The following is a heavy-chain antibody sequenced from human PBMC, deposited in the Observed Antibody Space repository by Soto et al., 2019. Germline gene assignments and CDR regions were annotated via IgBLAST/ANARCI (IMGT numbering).Heavy chain of an antibody. Sequence: QEQLAESGGGLVKPGGSLRLSCAASGFSFNVYYMTWIRQAPGSGLEWVASISILGDSTYYADSVKGRFTISRDNARNSRHLQMDTLRAEDTAVYYCARDRAGTRTFPHNTLKMWGQGTTVTVAS. CDR3: ARDRAGTRTFPHNTLKM. V-gene: IGHV3-11*01. CDR2: ISILGDST. D-gene: IGHD3-9*01. J-gene: IGHJ6*02. CDR1: GFSFNVYY.